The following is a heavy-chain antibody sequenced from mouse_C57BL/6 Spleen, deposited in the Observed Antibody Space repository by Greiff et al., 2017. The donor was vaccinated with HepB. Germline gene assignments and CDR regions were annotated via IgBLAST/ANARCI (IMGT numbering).Heavy chain of an antibody. CDR2: IDPSDSYT. V-gene: IGHV1-69*01. D-gene: IGHD4-1*01. Sequence: VQLQQSGAELVMPGASVKLSCKASGYTFTSYWMHWVKQRPGQGLEWIGEIDPSDSYTNYNQKFKGKSTLTVDKSSSTAYMQLSSLTSEDSAVYDCARSGTGYAMDYWGQGTSVTVSS. J-gene: IGHJ4*01. CDR1: GYTFTSYW. CDR3: ARSGTGYAMDY.